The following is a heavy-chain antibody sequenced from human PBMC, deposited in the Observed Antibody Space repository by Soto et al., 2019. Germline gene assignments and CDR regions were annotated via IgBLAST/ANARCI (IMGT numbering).Heavy chain of an antibody. CDR2: ISGSGRST. CDR1: GFTFSNYA. CDR3: ARDGGNICTGGSCYFQAPDY. J-gene: IGHJ4*02. D-gene: IGHD2-15*01. V-gene: IGHV3-23*01. Sequence: EVQLLESGGGSVQPGGSLRLSCSASGFTFSNYAMSWVRQAPGKGLEWVASISGSGRSTNYADSVKGRFTISRDNSKKTLAVQLSSLSAEDTAVYYCARDGGNICTGGSCYFQAPDYWGQGTLVTVSP.